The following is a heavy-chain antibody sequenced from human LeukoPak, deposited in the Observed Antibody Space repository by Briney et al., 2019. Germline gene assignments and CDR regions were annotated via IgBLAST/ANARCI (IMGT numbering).Heavy chain of an antibody. J-gene: IGHJ6*03. CDR1: GFTFSSYG. D-gene: IGHD6-13*01. Sequence: PGGSLRLSCAASGFTFSSYGMHWVRQAPGKGLEWVAFIRYDGSNKYYADSVKGRFTISRDNSKNTLYLQMNSLRAEDTAVYYCAGVRFGYTYYYMDVWGKGTTVTISS. CDR2: IRYDGSNK. CDR3: AGVRFGYTYYYMDV. V-gene: IGHV3-30*02.